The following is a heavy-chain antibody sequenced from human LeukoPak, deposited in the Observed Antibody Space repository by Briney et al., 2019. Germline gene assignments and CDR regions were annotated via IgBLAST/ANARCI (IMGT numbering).Heavy chain of an antibody. CDR2: IYYSGST. V-gene: IGHV4-59*01. CDR3: ARVNRLWFGEIRAFDI. J-gene: IGHJ3*02. D-gene: IGHD3-10*01. CDR1: GGSISSYY. Sequence: PSATLSLTCTVSGGSISSYYWSWIRQPPGKGLEWIGYIYYSGSTNYNPSLKSRVTISVDTSKNQFSLKLSSVTAADTAVYYCARVNRLWFGEIRAFDIWGQGTMVTVSS.